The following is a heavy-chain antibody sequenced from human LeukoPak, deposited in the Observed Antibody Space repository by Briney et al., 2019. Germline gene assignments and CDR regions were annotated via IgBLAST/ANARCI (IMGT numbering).Heavy chain of an antibody. D-gene: IGHD3-10*01. CDR2: IRSTANGYAT. J-gene: IGHJ4*02. CDR3: TGNYYGSGSYADFDY. CDR1: GFTFSGSA. Sequence: GGSLRLSCAASGFTFSGSALHWVRQASGKGLEWVGRIRSTANGYATAYAASVKGRFTISRDDSKNAAYLQMDSLKTEDTAAYYCTGNYYGSGSYADFDYWGQGTLVTVSS. V-gene: IGHV3-73*01.